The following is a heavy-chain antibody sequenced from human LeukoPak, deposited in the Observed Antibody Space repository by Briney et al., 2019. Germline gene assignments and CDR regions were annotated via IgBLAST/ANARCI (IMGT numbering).Heavy chain of an antibody. V-gene: IGHV4-30-4*01. CDR2: IYHGGST. CDR1: GGSVSGGDYY. Sequence: SETLSLTCTVSGGSVSGGDYYWSWIRQPPGKGLEWIGYIYHGGSTYYDPSLKSRVTISVDTSKNQFSLNLSSVTAADTAVYYCANSGSYYNIGFDYWGQGTLVTVSS. CDR3: ANSGSYYNIGFDY. J-gene: IGHJ4*02. D-gene: IGHD3-10*01.